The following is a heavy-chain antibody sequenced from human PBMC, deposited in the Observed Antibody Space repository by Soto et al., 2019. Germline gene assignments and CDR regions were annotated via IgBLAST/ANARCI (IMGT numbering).Heavy chain of an antibody. J-gene: IGHJ4*02. CDR1: GYTFTSYG. D-gene: IGHD3-22*01. Sequence: QVQLVQSGAEVKKPGASVKVSCKASGYTFTSYGISWVRQAPGQGLEWMGWISAYNGNTNYAQKLQGRVTMTTDTSTSTACMELRRLRSDDTAVYFCARLDSSAPDSEYWGQGTLVTVSS. V-gene: IGHV1-18*01. CDR2: ISAYNGNT. CDR3: ARLDSSAPDSEY.